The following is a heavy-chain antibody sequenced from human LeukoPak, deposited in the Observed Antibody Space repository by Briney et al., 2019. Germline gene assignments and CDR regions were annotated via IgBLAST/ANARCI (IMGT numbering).Heavy chain of an antibody. Sequence: ASVKVSCKASGGTFSSYAISWVRQAPGQGLEWMGGFIPIFGTANYAQKFQGRVTITADESTSTAYMELSSLRSEDTAVYYCARMGLLPAAIQSWGQGTLVTVSS. D-gene: IGHD2-2*02. J-gene: IGHJ5*02. CDR3: ARMGLLPAAIQS. CDR2: FIPIFGTA. V-gene: IGHV1-69*01. CDR1: GGTFSSYA.